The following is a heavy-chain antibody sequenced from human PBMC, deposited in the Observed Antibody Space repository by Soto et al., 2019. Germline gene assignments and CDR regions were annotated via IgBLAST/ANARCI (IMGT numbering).Heavy chain of an antibody. J-gene: IGHJ4*02. Sequence: GGSLRLSCAASEFTVSSYYMNWVRLVPEKGLEWVSVIYSSGPTFYADSVRGRFTISRDNSKNTLYLQMNSLRVEDTAVYYCARAFGGSYDYWGQGTLVTVSS. CDR3: ARAFGGSYDY. V-gene: IGHV3-53*01. D-gene: IGHD1-26*01. CDR1: EFTVSSYY. CDR2: IYSSGPT.